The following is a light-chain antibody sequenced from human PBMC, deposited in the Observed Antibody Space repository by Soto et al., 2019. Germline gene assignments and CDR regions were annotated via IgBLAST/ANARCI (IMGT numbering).Light chain of an antibody. CDR2: QDS. J-gene: IGLJ3*02. CDR3: QAWDSILWV. V-gene: IGLV3-1*01. CDR1: KLGDKY. Sequence: SYELTQPPSVSVSPGQTASITCSGDKLGDKYACWYQQKPGQSPVLVIYQDSKRPSGIPERFSGSNSGNTATLTISGTQAMDEADYYCQAWDSILWVFGGGTKVTVL.